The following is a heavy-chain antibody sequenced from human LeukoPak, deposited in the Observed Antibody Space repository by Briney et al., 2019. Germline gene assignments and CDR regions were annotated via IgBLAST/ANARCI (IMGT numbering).Heavy chain of an antibody. V-gene: IGHV3-66*01. D-gene: IGHD3-10*01. CDR3: ARISRDPYGPGSPYPDV. Sequence: GGSLRLSCAVSGFTVSGDYMSWVRQAPGKGLEWVSVIYTTGTTYYADFVNGRFIISRDNSKNTLFLQMNSLRVDDTAMYYCARISRDPYGPGSPYPDVWGKGTMVTISS. CDR2: IYTTGTT. J-gene: IGHJ6*04. CDR1: GFTVSGDY.